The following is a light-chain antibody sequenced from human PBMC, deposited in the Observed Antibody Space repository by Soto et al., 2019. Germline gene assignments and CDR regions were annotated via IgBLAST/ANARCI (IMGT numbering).Light chain of an antibody. J-gene: IGKJ4*01. CDR1: QSVNNN. Sequence: EVVMTQSPATLSVSPGETATLSCRASQSVNNNLAWYQKKPGQSPRLLIYGASTRATGIPARFSGSGSGTEFTLTINSLQSEDYAVYFCHHYHNAAGTFGGGTKVDIK. CDR2: GAS. V-gene: IGKV3-15*01. CDR3: HHYHNAAGT.